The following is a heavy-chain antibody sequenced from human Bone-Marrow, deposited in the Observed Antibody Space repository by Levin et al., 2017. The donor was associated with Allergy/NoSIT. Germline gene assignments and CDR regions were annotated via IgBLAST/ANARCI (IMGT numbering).Heavy chain of an antibody. CDR2: ISSSSSTI. CDR1: GFTFSNYN. D-gene: IGHD3-22*01. CDR3: AREGPFYYDSSPLLRFES. Sequence: GGSLRLSCAASGFTFSNYNMNWVRQAPGKGLEWVSYISSSSSTIYYAGSVKGRFSISRDNAKNSLYLQMNSLRDEDTAVYYCAREGPFYYDSSPLLRFESWGQGTLVTVSS. J-gene: IGHJ4*02. V-gene: IGHV3-48*02.